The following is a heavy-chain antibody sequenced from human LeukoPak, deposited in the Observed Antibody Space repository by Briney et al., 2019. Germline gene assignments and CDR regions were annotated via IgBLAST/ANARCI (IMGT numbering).Heavy chain of an antibody. CDR2: IWYDGRNK. Sequence: LTGGSLRLSCAASGFTFSSYGMHWVRQAPGKGLEWVAVIWYDGRNKYYADSVKGRFTISRDNSKNTLYLQMNSLRAEDTAVYYCAKDQGYCSGGSCYYYYYMDVWGKGTTVTVSS. CDR1: GFTFSSYG. J-gene: IGHJ6*03. V-gene: IGHV3-33*06. D-gene: IGHD2-15*01. CDR3: AKDQGYCSGGSCYYYYYMDV.